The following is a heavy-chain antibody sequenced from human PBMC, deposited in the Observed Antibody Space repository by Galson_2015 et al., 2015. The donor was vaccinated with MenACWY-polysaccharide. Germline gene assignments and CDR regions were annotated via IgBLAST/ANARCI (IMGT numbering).Heavy chain of an antibody. D-gene: IGHD1-26*01. V-gene: IGHV3-23*01. Sequence: SLRLSCAASGFTFSLYAMAWVRQAPGKGLEWVSGISAGGSNTYYTDSVRGRFTIYRDNSMDTLYLQMNTLRVEDTAIYYCAVEWHGAPDSWGQGTLVTVSS. CDR1: GFTFSLYA. CDR3: AVEWHGAPDS. CDR2: ISAGGSNT. J-gene: IGHJ4*02.